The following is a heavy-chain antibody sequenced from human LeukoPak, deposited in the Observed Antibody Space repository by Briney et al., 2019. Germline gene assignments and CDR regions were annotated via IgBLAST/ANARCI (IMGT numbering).Heavy chain of an antibody. V-gene: IGHV1-58*02. J-gene: IGHJ4*02. CDR3: AAELYSGSYGRCCSFAF. CDR1: GFTFSNSA. Sequence: SVKVSCKASGFTFSNSAMQWVRQARGQRLEWRGWIIVGSGKTHYAQNFQERVTITRDMSTNTAYMELSSLRSEDTAVYYCAAELYSGSYGRCCSFAFWGQGTQVTVSS. CDR2: IIVGSGKT. D-gene: IGHD1-26*01.